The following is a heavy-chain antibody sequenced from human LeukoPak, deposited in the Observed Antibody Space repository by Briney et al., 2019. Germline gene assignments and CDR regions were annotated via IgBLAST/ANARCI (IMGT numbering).Heavy chain of an antibody. Sequence: PSETLSLTCTVSGGSLSRSGYYWGWIRQPPGQGLVWIGNFYYGGSTYYNPSLTSRVTINVDTSKNQFSLNLNSVTAADTAVDVCARGIYGYYGSGIDYWGQGTLVTVSS. CDR2: FYYGGST. D-gene: IGHD3-10*01. CDR3: ARGIYGYYGSGIDY. J-gene: IGHJ4*02. V-gene: IGHV4-39*01. CDR1: GGSLSRSGYY.